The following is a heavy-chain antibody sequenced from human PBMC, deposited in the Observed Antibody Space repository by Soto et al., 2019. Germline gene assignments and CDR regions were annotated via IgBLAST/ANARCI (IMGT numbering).Heavy chain of an antibody. D-gene: IGHD6-19*01. CDR2: MNPNSGNT. V-gene: IGHV1-8*01. Sequence: QVQLVQSGAEVKKPGASVKVSCKASGYTFTSYDINWVRQATGQGLEWMGWMNPNSGNTGYAQKFQGRVTMTRNTSISTAYMELSSLRSEDTAVYYCARGPSSSDWRYYHYYGMDVWGQGTTVSVSS. J-gene: IGHJ6*02. CDR3: ARGPSSSDWRYYHYYGMDV. CDR1: GYTFTSYD.